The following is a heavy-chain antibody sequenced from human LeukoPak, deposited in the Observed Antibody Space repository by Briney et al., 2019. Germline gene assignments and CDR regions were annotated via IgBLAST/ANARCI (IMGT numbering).Heavy chain of an antibody. J-gene: IGHJ4*02. CDR3: ARGRASTGDFWSGYYTGYYFDY. Sequence: SETLSLTCTVSGGPISSYYWSWIRQPPGKGLEWIGYIYYSGSTNYNPSLKSRVTISVDTSKNQFSLKLSSVTAADTAVYYCARGRASTGDFWSGYYTGYYFDYWGQGTLVTVSS. CDR1: GGPISSYY. D-gene: IGHD3-3*01. CDR2: IYYSGST. V-gene: IGHV4-59*01.